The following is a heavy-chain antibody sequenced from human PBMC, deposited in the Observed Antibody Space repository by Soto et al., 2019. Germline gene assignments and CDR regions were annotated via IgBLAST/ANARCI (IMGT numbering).Heavy chain of an antibody. D-gene: IGHD5-12*01. J-gene: IGHJ4*02. V-gene: IGHV3-9*01. Sequence: CAACRDRFDVSVVDGVLQAPGKGLEWVSGISWNSGSIGYADSVKGRFTISRDNAKNSLYLQMNSLRAEDTALYYCAKDFSGGYYYFDYWGQGTLVTVSS. CDR3: AKDFSGGYYYFDY. CDR1: RDRFDVSV. CDR2: ISWNSGSI.